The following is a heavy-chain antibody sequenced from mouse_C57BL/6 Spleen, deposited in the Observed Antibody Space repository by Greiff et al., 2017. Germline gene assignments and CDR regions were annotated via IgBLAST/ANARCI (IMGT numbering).Heavy chain of an antibody. CDR2: IRLKSDNYAT. J-gene: IGHJ3*01. Sequence: EVKLVESGGGLVQPGGSMKLSCVASGFTFSNYWMNWVRQSPEKGLEWVAQIRLKSDNYATHYAESVKGRFTISRDDSKSSVYLQMNNLRAEDTGIYYCTAHYDGYYVRFAYWGQGTLVTVSA. D-gene: IGHD2-3*01. V-gene: IGHV6-3*01. CDR3: TAHYDGYYVRFAY. CDR1: GFTFSNYW.